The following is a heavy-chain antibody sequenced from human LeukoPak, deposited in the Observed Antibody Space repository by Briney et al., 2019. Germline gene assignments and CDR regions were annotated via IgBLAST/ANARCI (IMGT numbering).Heavy chain of an antibody. D-gene: IGHD6-19*01. CDR1: GGSFSGYY. CDR3: ASHRGWTFYYFDY. V-gene: IGHV4-34*01. Sequence: PSETLSLTCAVYGGSFSGYYWSWIRQPPGKGLEWIGEINHSGSTNYNPSLKSRVTISVDTSKNQFSLKLSSVTAADTAVYYCASHRGWTFYYFDYWGQGTLVTVSS. J-gene: IGHJ4*02. CDR2: INHSGST.